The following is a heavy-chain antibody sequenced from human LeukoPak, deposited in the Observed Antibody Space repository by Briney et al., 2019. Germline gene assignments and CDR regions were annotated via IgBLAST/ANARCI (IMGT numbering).Heavy chain of an antibody. CDR3: ASVKDTAMGIDY. CDR2: IIPILGIA. D-gene: IGHD5-18*01. CDR1: GGTFSSYA. Sequence: GSSVKVSCKASGGTFSSYAIIWVRQAPGQGLEWMGRIIPILGIANYAQKFQGRVTITADESTSTAYMELSSLRSEDTAVYYCASVKDTAMGIDYWGQGTLVTVSS. J-gene: IGHJ4*02. V-gene: IGHV1-69*04.